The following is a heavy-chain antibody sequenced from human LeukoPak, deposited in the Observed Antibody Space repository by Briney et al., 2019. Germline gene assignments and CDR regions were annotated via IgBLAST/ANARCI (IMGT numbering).Heavy chain of an antibody. CDR2: IYDSGST. V-gene: IGHV4-59*01. CDR3: ARAPRSGIQLWFDY. D-gene: IGHD5-18*01. Sequence: SETLSLTCTVSGGSISSYYWSWIRQPPGKGLEWIGYIYDSGSTNYNPSLKSRVTISVDTSKNHFSLKLSSVTAADTAVYYCARAPRSGIQLWFDYWGQGTLVTVSS. J-gene: IGHJ4*02. CDR1: GGSISSYY.